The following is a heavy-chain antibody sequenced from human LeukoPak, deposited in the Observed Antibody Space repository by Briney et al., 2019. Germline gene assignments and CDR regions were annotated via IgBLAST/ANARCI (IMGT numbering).Heavy chain of an antibody. Sequence: GGSLRLSCAASGFTFSSYGMHWVRQAPGKGLEWVAVISYDGSNKYYADSVKGRFTISRDNSKNTLYLQMNSLRAEGTAVYYCAKDGPSYSSGWYGGLGWFDPWGQGTLVTVSS. CDR1: GFTFSSYG. V-gene: IGHV3-30*18. CDR2: ISYDGSNK. J-gene: IGHJ5*02. CDR3: AKDGPSYSSGWYGGLGWFDP. D-gene: IGHD6-19*01.